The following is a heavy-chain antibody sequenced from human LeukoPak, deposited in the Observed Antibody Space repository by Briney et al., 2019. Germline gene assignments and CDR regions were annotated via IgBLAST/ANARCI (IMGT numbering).Heavy chain of an antibody. V-gene: IGHV3-23*01. CDR1: AFTVSSNS. CDR2: ISGSGDST. D-gene: IGHD6-19*01. J-gene: IGHJ4*02. CDR3: ARRSGIAVAGAFDY. Sequence: GGSLRLSCTVSAFTVSSNSMSWVRQAPGKGLEWVSGISGSGDSTYYADSVKGRFTISRDNSKNTLYLQMNSLRAEDTAVYYCARRSGIAVAGAFDYWGQGTLVTVSS.